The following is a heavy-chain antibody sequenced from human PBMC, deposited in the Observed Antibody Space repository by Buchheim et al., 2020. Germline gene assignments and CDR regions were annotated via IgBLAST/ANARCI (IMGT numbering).Heavy chain of an antibody. V-gene: IGHV1-8*01. CDR2: MNPNSGNT. CDR1: GYTFTSYD. Sequence: QVQLVQSGAEVKKPGASVKVSCKASGYTFTSYDINWVRQATGQGLEWMGWMNPNSGNTGYAQKFQGRVTMTRNTSITTAYLEVSSLGSEDTAVYYCASDIVVVVAAFNYYYYGMDVWGQGTT. D-gene: IGHD2-15*01. J-gene: IGHJ6*02. CDR3: ASDIVVVVAAFNYYYYGMDV.